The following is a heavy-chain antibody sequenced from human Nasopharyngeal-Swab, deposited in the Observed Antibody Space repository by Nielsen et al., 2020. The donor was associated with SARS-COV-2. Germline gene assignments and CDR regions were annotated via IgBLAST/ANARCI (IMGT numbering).Heavy chain of an antibody. V-gene: IGHV3-30*18. J-gene: IGHJ4*02. CDR3: AKDQGSSSSVAVY. Sequence: GESLKISCAASGFTFSDYYMSWIRQAPGKGLEWVAVISYDGSNKYYADSVKGRFTISRDNSKNTLYLQMNSLRAEDTAVYYCAKDQGSSSSVAVYWGQGTLVTVSS. CDR1: GFTFSDYY. D-gene: IGHD6-13*01. CDR2: ISYDGSNK.